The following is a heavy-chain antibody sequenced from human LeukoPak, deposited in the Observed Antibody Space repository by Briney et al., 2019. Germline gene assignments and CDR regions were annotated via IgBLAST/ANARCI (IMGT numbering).Heavy chain of an antibody. V-gene: IGHV1-3*01. J-gene: IGHJ5*02. Sequence: ASVKVSCKASGYTFTSYAMHWVRQAPGQRLEWMGWINAGNGNTKYSQKFQGRVTITRDTSARTAYMELSSLRSEDTAVYYCARRYGDYPNWFDPWGQGTLVTVSS. CDR3: ARRYGDYPNWFDP. CDR1: GYTFTSYA. CDR2: INAGNGNT. D-gene: IGHD4-17*01.